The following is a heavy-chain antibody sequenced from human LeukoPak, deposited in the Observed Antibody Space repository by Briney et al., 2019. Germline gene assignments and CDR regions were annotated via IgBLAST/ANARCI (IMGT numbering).Heavy chain of an antibody. V-gene: IGHV1-18*04. CDR2: ISAYNGNT. D-gene: IGHD6-13*01. CDR1: GYRFTDYY. CDR3: ARERKPGRHYSSSWYRIDY. Sequence: ASVKVSCKASGYRFTDYYMHWVRQAPGQGLEWMGWISAYNGNTNYAQKLQGRVTMTTDTSTSTAYMELRSLRSDDTAVYYCARERKPGRHYSSSWYRIDYWGQGTLVTVSS. J-gene: IGHJ4*02.